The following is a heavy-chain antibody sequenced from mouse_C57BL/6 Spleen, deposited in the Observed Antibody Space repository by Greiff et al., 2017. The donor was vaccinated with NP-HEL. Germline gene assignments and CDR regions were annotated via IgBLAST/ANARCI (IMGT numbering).Heavy chain of an antibody. Sequence: DVMLVESGGGLVQPKGSLKLSCAASGFSFNTYAMNWVRQAPGKGLEWVARIRSKSNNYATYYADSVKDRFTISRDDSESMLYLQMNNLKTEDTAMYYCVIDGYYSWFAYWGKGTLVTVSA. CDR1: GFSFNTYA. CDR2: IRSKSNNYAT. J-gene: IGHJ3*01. D-gene: IGHD2-3*01. CDR3: VIDGYYSWFAY. V-gene: IGHV10-1*01.